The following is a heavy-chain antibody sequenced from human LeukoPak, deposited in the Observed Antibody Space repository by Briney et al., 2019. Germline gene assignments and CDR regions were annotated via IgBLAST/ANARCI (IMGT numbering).Heavy chain of an antibody. Sequence: GSLRLSCAASGFTFSSYAMSWVRQAPGKGLEWIGEINHSGSTNYNPSLKSRVTISVDTSKNQFSLKLSSVTAADTAVYYCAKSVWYSGNSHLDNWGQGTLVTVSS. CDR1: GFTFSSYA. V-gene: IGHV4-34*08. CDR2: INHSGST. J-gene: IGHJ4*02. D-gene: IGHD1-26*01. CDR3: AKSVWYSGNSHLDN.